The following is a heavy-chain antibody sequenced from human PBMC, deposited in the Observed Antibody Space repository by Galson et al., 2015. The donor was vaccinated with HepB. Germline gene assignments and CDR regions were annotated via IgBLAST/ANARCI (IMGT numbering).Heavy chain of an antibody. Sequence: SVKVSCKASGYTFTSYYLHWVRQAPGQGLEWMGIINPSGGSTSYAQKFQGRVTMTRDTSTSTVYMELSSLRSEDTAVYYRARAPNTAMAPYYFDYWGQGTLVTVSS. J-gene: IGHJ4*02. CDR1: GYTFTSYY. CDR2: INPSGGST. D-gene: IGHD5-18*01. V-gene: IGHV1-46*01. CDR3: ARAPNTAMAPYYFDY.